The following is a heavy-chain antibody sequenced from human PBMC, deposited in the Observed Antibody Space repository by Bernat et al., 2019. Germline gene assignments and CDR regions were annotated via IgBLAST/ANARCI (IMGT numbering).Heavy chain of an antibody. V-gene: IGHV1-69*01. Sequence: QVQLVQSGAEVKKPGSSVKVSCKASGGTFSSYAISWVRQAPGQGLEWMGGIIPIFGTANYAQKFQGRVTITADESTSTAYMELSSMRSEDTAVYYCARIYVWGSYRYRHWFDPWDQGTLVTVSS. CDR2: IIPIFGTA. CDR3: ARIYVWGSYRYRHWFDP. CDR1: GGTFSSYA. D-gene: IGHD3-16*02. J-gene: IGHJ5*02.